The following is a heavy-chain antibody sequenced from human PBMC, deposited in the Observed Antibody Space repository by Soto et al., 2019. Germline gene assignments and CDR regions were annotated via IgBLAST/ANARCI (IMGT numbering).Heavy chain of an antibody. CDR1: GGSISSGDYY. V-gene: IGHV4-30-4*01. CDR3: ARCGGQWLPFAY. Sequence: QVQLQESGPGLVKPSQTLSLTCTVSGGSISSGDYYWSWIRQPAGKGLEWIGYISHSGSTNYNPSRKSRVIISVDTSKNQFSRNLSSVTAADTAVYYCARCGGQWLPFAYWGQGTLVTVSS. CDR2: ISHSGST. J-gene: IGHJ4*02. D-gene: IGHD6-19*01.